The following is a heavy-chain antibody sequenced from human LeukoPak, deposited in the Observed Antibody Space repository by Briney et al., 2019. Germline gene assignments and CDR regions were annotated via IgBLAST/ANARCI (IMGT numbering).Heavy chain of an antibody. J-gene: IGHJ4*02. CDR2: IYSGGST. CDR3: ARDPSGSHGDY. Sequence: PGGSLRLSCAASGFTVSSNYMSWVRQAPGKGLEWDSVIYSGGSTYYADSVKGRFTISRDNSKNTLYLQMNSLRAEDTAVYYCARDPSGSHGDYWGQGTLVTVSS. D-gene: IGHD1-26*01. CDR1: GFTVSSNY. V-gene: IGHV3-53*01.